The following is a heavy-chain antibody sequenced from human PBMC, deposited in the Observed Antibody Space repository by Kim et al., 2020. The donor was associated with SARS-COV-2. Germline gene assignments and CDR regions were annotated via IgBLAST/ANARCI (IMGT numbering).Heavy chain of an antibody. CDR3: ARGILAYCGGDCYTHDP. CDR2: INAGNGNT. J-gene: IGHJ5*02. D-gene: IGHD2-21*01. CDR1: GYTFTSYA. V-gene: IGHV1-3*01. Sequence: ASVKVSCKASGYTFTSYAMHWVRQAPGQRLEWMGWINAGNGNTKYSQKFQGRVTITRDTSASTAYMELSSLRSEDTAVYYCARGILAYCGGDCYTHDPWGQGTLVTVSS.